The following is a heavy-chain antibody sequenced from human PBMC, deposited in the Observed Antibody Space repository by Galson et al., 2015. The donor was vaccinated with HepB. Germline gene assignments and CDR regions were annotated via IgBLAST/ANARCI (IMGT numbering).Heavy chain of an antibody. J-gene: IGHJ4*02. D-gene: IGHD5-12*01. CDR3: ARGLDGVATINRPGHFDY. Sequence: SETLSLTCAVYGGSFSGYYWSWIRQPPGKGLEWIGEINHSGSTNYNPSLKSRVTISVDTSKNQFSLKLSSVTAADTAVYYCARGLDGVATINRPGHFDYWGQGTLVTVSS. CDR2: INHSGST. CDR1: GGSFSGYY. V-gene: IGHV4-34*01.